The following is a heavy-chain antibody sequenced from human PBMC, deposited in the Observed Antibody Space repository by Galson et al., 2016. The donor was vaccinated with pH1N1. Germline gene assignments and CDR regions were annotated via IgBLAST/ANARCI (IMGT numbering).Heavy chain of an antibody. Sequence: SLRLSCAASGFTFDDYAMSWVRQAPGKGLEWVANIKEDGSEYEDSVKGRFIISRDNAKNSLYLEMNSLRAEDTAVYYCARAVRFGELGNWFDPWGQGTLVTVSS. CDR1: GFTFDDYA. CDR2: IKEDGSE. J-gene: IGHJ5*02. CDR3: ARAVRFGELGNWFDP. V-gene: IGHV3-7*01. D-gene: IGHD3-10*01.